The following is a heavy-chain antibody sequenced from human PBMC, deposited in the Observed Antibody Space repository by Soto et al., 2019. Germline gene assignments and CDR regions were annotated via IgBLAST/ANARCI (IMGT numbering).Heavy chain of an antibody. CDR1: GFTFSSYA. V-gene: IGHV3-30-3*01. D-gene: IGHD2-21*02. J-gene: IGHJ4*02. CDR3: ARERVAYCGGDCRTFDY. Sequence: QVQLVESGGGVVQPGRSLRLSCAASGFTFSSYAMHWVRQAPGKGLEWVAVISYDGSNKYYADSVKGRFTISRDNSKNTLYLQMNSLRAEDTAVYYCARERVAYCGGDCRTFDYWGQGTLVTVSS. CDR2: ISYDGSNK.